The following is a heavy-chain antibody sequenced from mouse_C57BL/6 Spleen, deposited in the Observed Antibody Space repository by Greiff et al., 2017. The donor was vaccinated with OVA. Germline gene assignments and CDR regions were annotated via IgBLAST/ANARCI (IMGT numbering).Heavy chain of an antibody. CDR1: GYSFTGYY. J-gene: IGHJ4*01. V-gene: IGHV1-42*01. Sequence: EVKLQESGPELVKPGASVKISCKASGYSFTGYYMNWVKQSPEKSLEWIGEINPSTGGTTYNQKFKAKATLTVDKSSSTAYMQLKSLTSEDSAVYYGARWVAPLPYYAMDYWGQGTSVTVSS. CDR2: INPSTGGT. D-gene: IGHD1-1*02. CDR3: ARWVAPLPYYAMDY.